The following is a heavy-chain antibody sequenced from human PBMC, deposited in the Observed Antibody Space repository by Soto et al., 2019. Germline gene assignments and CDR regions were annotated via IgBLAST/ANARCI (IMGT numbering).Heavy chain of an antibody. CDR2: IIPIFGTA. CDR1: GGTFSSYA. Sequence: SVKVSCKASGGTFSSYAISWVRQAPGQGLEWMGGIIPIFGTANYAQKFQGRVTITADESTSTAYMELSSLRSEDTAVYYCARGTTAKYYFDYWGKGHVFTVSS. J-gene: IGHJ4*02. CDR3: ARGTTAKYYFDY. V-gene: IGHV1-69*13. D-gene: IGHD4-17*01.